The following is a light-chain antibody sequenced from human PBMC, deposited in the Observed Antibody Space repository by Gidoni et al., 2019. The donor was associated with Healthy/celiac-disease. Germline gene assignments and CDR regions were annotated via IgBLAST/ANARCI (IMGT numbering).Light chain of an antibody. J-gene: IGKJ1*01. V-gene: IGKV1-39*01. CDR3: QQSYSTPWT. CDR2: AAS. Sequence: DIQMTQSPSSLSASVGDRVTITCRASQSISSYLTWYQQKPEKAPKLLIYAASSLQSGVPSRFSGSGSGTDFTLTISSLQPEDFATYYCQQSYSTPWTFGQGTKVEIK. CDR1: QSISSY.